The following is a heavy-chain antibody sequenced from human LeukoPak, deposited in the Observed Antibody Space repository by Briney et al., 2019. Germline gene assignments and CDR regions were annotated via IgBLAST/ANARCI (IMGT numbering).Heavy chain of an antibody. CDR3: ARGPRWWIVPAAALSYYFDY. CDR2: ISSSSSYI. J-gene: IGHJ4*02. Sequence: PGGSLRLSCAASGFTFSSYAMNWVRQAPGKGLEWVSSISSSSSYIYYADSVKGRFTISRDNAKNSLYLQMNSLRAEDTAVYYCARGPRWWIVPAAALSYYFDYWGQGTLVTVSS. CDR1: GFTFSSYA. V-gene: IGHV3-21*01. D-gene: IGHD2-2*01.